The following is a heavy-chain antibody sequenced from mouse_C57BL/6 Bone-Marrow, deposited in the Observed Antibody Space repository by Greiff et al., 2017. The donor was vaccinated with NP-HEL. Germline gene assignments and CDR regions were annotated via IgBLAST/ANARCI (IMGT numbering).Heavy chain of an antibody. CDR2: IDPENGDT. CDR1: GFNIKDDY. Sequence: VQLQQSGAELVRPGASVKLSCTASGFNIKDDYMHWVKQRPEQGLEWIGWIDPENGDTEYASKFQGKATITADTSSTTAYLQLSSLTSEDTAVYYCTTEGITTGPYAMDYWGQGTSVTVSS. D-gene: IGHD1-1*01. J-gene: IGHJ4*01. V-gene: IGHV14-4*01. CDR3: TTEGITTGPYAMDY.